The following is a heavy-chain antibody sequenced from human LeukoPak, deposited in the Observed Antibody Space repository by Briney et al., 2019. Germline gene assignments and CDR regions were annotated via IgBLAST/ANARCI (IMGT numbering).Heavy chain of an antibody. CDR1: GYTFTSYD. J-gene: IGHJ6*03. D-gene: IGHD3-9*01. V-gene: IGHV1-8*03. CDR3: ARGNDILTGDYYYYYMDV. Sequence: GASVKVSCKASGYTFTSYDINWVRQATGQGLEWMGWMNPNSGNTGYAQKFQGRVTITRNTSISTAYMELSSLRSEDTAVYYCARGNDILTGDYYYYYMDVWGKGTTVTVSS. CDR2: MNPNSGNT.